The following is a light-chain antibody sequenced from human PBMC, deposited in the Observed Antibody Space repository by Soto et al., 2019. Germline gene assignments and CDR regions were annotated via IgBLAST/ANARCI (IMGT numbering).Light chain of an antibody. CDR2: DAS. J-gene: IGKJ5*01. V-gene: IGKV1-33*01. CDR3: QQFYDLPIT. CDR1: QDISDV. Sequence: IHMTQSPSALSASVLDIVIITCQPSQDISDVLNWYQQKPGKAPKVLIYDASKLQTGVPSRFSGRGSGKDFTFTISSLQPDDSGTYYCQQFYDLPITFGQGTRLEIK.